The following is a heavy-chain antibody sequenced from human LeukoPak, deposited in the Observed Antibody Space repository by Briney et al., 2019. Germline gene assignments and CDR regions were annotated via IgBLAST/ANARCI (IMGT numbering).Heavy chain of an antibody. CDR2: ISSSSSYI. V-gene: IGHV3-21*01. CDR3: ARDSTMIVDVNWFDP. D-gene: IGHD3-22*01. CDR1: GFTFSSYS. Sequence: PGRSLRLSCAASGFTFSSYSMNWVRQAPGKGLEWVSSISSSSSYIYYADSVKGRSTISRDNAKNSLYLQMNSLRAEDTAVYYCARDSTMIVDVNWFDPWGQGTLVTVSS. J-gene: IGHJ5*02.